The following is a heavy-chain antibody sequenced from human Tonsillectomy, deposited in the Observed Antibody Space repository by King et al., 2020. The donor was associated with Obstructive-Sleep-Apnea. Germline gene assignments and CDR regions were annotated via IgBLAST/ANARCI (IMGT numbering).Heavy chain of an antibody. J-gene: IGHJ4*02. CDR3: ARVDSGSYYPFDY. Sequence: VQLQESGPGLVKPSQTLSLTCTVSGGSISSGDYYWSWIRQPPGKGLEWIGYIYYSGSIYYNPSLKSRVTISVETSQNQFSLNLSSVTDADTAVYYCARVDSGSYYPFDYWGQGTLVTVSS. D-gene: IGHD1-26*01. CDR1: GGSISSGDYY. CDR2: IYYSGSI. V-gene: IGHV4-30-4*01.